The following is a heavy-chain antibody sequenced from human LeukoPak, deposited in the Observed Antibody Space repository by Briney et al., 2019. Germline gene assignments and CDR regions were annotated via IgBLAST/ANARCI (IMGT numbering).Heavy chain of an antibody. V-gene: IGHV4-39*07. D-gene: IGHD3-10*01. J-gene: IGHJ6*02. CDR1: GGSISSSSYY. CDR2: IYYSGST. CDR3: ARGSLSAYYGSGSYPRPRRYYYGMDV. Sequence: PSETLSLTCTVSGGSISSSSYYWGWIRQPPGKGLEWIGSIYYSGSTYYNPSLKSRVTISVDTSKNQFSLKLSSVTAADTAVYYCARGSLSAYYGSGSYPRPRRYYYGMDVWGQGTTVTVSS.